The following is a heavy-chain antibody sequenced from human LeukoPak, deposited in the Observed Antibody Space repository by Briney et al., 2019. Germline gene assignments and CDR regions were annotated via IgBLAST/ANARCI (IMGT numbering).Heavy chain of an antibody. V-gene: IGHV1-18*01. J-gene: IGHJ4*02. CDR3: ARSPYDSSRPPDY. D-gene: IGHD3-22*01. Sequence: ASVKVSCKASGGTFSSYAISWVRQAPGQGLEWMGWISAYNGNTNYAQNFQGRVTMTTDTSTSTAYMELRSLRSDDTAVYYCARSPYDSSRPPDYWGQGTLVTVSS. CDR1: GGTFSSYA. CDR2: ISAYNGNT.